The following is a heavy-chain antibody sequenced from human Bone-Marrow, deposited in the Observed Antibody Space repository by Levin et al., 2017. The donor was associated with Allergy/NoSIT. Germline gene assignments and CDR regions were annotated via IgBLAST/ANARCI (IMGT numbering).Heavy chain of an antibody. Sequence: PGGSLRLSCAASGFTFSSYAMHWVRQAPGKGLEWVAVISYDGSNKYYADSVKGRFTISRDNSKNTLYLQMNSLRAEDTAVYYCASNCSSTSCYLVADYWGQGTLVTVSS. V-gene: IGHV3-30-3*01. CDR2: ISYDGSNK. D-gene: IGHD2-2*01. J-gene: IGHJ4*02. CDR1: GFTFSSYA. CDR3: ASNCSSTSCYLVADY.